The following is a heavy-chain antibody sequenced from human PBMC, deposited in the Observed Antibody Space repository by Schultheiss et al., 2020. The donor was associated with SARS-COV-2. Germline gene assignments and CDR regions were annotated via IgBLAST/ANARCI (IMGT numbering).Heavy chain of an antibody. CDR3: ARDGITGTTD. Sequence: YYWGWIRQPPGKGLEWVSYISSSGSTIYYADSVKGRFTISRDNAKNSLYLQMNSLRAEDTAVYYCARDGITGTTDWGQGTLVTVSS. CDR2: ISSSGSTI. V-gene: IGHV3-11*04. D-gene: IGHD1-7*01. CDR1: YY. J-gene: IGHJ4*02.